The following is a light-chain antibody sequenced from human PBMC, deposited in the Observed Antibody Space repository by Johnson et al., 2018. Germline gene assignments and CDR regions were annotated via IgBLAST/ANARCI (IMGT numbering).Light chain of an antibody. CDR1: SSNIGNNY. CDR3: GTWDSSLSAGNV. Sequence: QSVLTQPPSVSAAPGQKVTISCSGSSSNIGNNYVSWYQQLPGTAPKLLIYENNKRPSGIPDRFSGSKSGTSATLGITGLQTGDEAVYYCGTWDSSLSAGNVFGTGTKVTVL. J-gene: IGLJ1*01. CDR2: ENN. V-gene: IGLV1-51*02.